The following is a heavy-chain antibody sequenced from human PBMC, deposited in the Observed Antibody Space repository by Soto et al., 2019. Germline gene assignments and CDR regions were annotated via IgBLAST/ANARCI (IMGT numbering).Heavy chain of an antibody. D-gene: IGHD3-3*01. CDR3: AKSYDFWSGYLDAFDI. Sequence: LRLSCAASGFTFDDYAMHWVRQAPGKGLEWVSGISWNSGSIGYADSVKGRFTISRDNAKNSLYLQMNSLRAEDTALYYCAKSYDFWSGYLDAFDIWGQGTMVTVSS. J-gene: IGHJ3*02. CDR1: GFTFDDYA. V-gene: IGHV3-9*01. CDR2: ISWNSGSI.